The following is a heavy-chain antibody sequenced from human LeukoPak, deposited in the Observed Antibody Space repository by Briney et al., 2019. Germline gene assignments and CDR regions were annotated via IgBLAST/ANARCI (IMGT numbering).Heavy chain of an antibody. CDR1: GFTLSSYG. CDR3: ARSDILTGFDDLDY. D-gene: IGHD3-9*01. Sequence: PGRSLRLSCAASGFTLSSYGMHWVRQAPGKGLEWVAVIWYDGSNKYYADSVKGRFTISRDNSKNTLYLQMNSLRAEDTAVYYCARSDILTGFDDLDYWGQGTLVTVSS. CDR2: IWYDGSNK. J-gene: IGHJ4*02. V-gene: IGHV3-33*01.